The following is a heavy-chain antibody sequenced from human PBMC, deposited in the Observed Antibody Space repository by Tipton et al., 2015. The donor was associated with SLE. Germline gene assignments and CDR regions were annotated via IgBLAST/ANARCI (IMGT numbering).Heavy chain of an antibody. CDR1: GFTFSSYS. CDR2: ISSSSSYI. Sequence: SLRLSCAASGFTFSSYSMNWVRQAPGKGLEWVSSISSSSSYIYYADSVKGRCTISRDNAKNSLYLQMNSLRAEDTAVYYCARIAVAGTGDYWGQGTLVTVSS. D-gene: IGHD6-19*01. CDR3: ARIAVAGTGDY. V-gene: IGHV3-21*03. J-gene: IGHJ4*02.